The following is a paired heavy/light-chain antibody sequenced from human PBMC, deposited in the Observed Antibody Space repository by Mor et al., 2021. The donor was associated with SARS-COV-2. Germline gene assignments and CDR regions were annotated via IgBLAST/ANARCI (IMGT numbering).Heavy chain of an antibody. J-gene: IGHJ4*02. D-gene: IGHD6-19*01. Sequence: EVQLMQSGSEIKEAGASLKISCEGSGYVFAGYWIDWVRQVPGKGLEWMGSIYPADSETKYSPSFRGQVTISADKSINTAYLQWTSLKASDTAMYFCARGAVAVDSWGQGTQVTVSS. V-gene: IGHV5-51*03. CDR1: GYVFAGYW. CDR2: IYPADSET. CDR3: ARGAVAVDS.
Light chain of an antibody. CDR2: INNDGSH. Sequence: QPGLTQSPSASASLGASVTLTCTLTSAHSTFAIAWHQQHPGKGPRYLMKINNDGSHAKGDGVPDRFSGSSSGAERYLTISSLQSEDEADYYCQTWGSGTQVFGGGTKLTV. CDR3: QTWGSGTQV. CDR1: SAHSTFA. V-gene: IGLV4-69*01. J-gene: IGLJ3*02.